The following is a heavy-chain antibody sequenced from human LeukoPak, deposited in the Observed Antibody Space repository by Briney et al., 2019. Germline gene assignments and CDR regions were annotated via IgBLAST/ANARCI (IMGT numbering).Heavy chain of an antibody. CDR3: VRVVTTRSGWYHFDN. J-gene: IGHJ4*02. CDR1: GYSIADHH. D-gene: IGHD6-13*01. V-gene: IGHV3-72*01. Sequence: GGSLRLSCAGAGYSIADHHMDWVRQAPGTGLELIGRSATTKPNSCTTQYAASVRGRFTISRDDSQNSLYLHLNSLKTEDTAVYYCVRVVTTRSGWYHFDNWGLGTLVSVSS. CDR2: SATTKPNSCTT.